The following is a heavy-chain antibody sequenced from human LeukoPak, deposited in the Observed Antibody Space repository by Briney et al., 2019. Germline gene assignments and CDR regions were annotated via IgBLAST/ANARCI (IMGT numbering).Heavy chain of an antibody. CDR1: NDSISSYC. D-gene: IGHD4-23*01. J-gene: IGHJ4*01. CDR3: ATSYDGKTAPYDL. CDR2: MCPSGRT. Sequence: SETLSLTCTVSNDSISSYCCSWVRQPPGKGLEWIGFMCPSGRTDYNPSLKSRVTMSIDTSKNQLSMELRFLTAADTAVYYCATSYDGKTAPYDLWGQETLVTVSS. V-gene: IGHV4-4*08.